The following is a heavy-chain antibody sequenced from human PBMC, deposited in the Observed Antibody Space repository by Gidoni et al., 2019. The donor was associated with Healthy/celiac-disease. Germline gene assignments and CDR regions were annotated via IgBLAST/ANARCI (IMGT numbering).Heavy chain of an antibody. J-gene: IGHJ4*02. CDR2: TYYRSKWYN. Sequence: QVQLQQSGPGLVKPSQTLSLTCAISGDSVASNSAAWNWIRQSPSRGLEWLGRTYYRSKWYNDYAVSVKSRITINPDTSKNQFSLQLNSVTPEDTAVYYCARVGYDFWSGSDYFDYWGQGTLVTVSS. CDR1: GDSVASNSAA. D-gene: IGHD3-3*01. CDR3: ARVGYDFWSGSDYFDY. V-gene: IGHV6-1*01.